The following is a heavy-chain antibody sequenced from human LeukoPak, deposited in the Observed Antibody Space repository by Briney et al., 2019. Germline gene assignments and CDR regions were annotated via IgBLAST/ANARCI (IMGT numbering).Heavy chain of an antibody. CDR2: INYSGST. CDR3: ARVGIAAAGSYFDY. V-gene: IGHV4-59*01. D-gene: IGHD6-13*01. Sequence: SETLSLTCTVSGGSISSYYWSWIRQPPGKGLEWIGYINYSGSTNYNPSLKSRVTISVDTSKNQFSLELSSVTAADTAVYYCARVGIAAAGSYFDYWGQGTLVTVSS. CDR1: GGSISSYY. J-gene: IGHJ4*02.